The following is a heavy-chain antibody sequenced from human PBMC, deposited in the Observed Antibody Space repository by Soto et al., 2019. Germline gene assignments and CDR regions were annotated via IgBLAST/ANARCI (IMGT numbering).Heavy chain of an antibody. CDR3: ARDQGATILNAFDI. Sequence: SVKVSCKASGGTFSSYAISWVRQAPGQGLEWMGGIIPIFATANYAQKFQGRVTITADESTSTAYMELNSLRSEDTAVYYCARDQGATILNAFDIWGQGTMVT. D-gene: IGHD1-26*01. CDR1: GGTFSSYA. V-gene: IGHV1-69*13. CDR2: IIPIFATA. J-gene: IGHJ3*02.